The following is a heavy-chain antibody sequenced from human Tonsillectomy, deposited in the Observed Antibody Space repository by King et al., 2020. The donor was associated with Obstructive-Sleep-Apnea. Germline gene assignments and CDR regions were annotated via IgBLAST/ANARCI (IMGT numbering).Heavy chain of an antibody. Sequence: QLVQSGGGLVQPGGSLRLSCAASGFTFSSYSMNWVRQAPGKGLEWVSYISSSSSTIYYADSVKGRFTISRDNAKNSLYLQMNSLRAEDTAVYYCARGAIFGVVNHYGMDVWGQGTTVTVSS. D-gene: IGHD3-3*01. CDR2: ISSSSSTI. V-gene: IGHV3-48*04. CDR3: ARGAIFGVVNHYGMDV. CDR1: GFTFSSYS. J-gene: IGHJ6*02.